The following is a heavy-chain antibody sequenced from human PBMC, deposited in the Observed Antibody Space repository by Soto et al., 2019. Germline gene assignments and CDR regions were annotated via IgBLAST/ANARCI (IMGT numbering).Heavy chain of an antibody. CDR3: ARDHEGRRRVVINYYDMDV. CDR1: GFTFSDYY. V-gene: IGHV3-11*06. CDR2: ISTSSSYT. J-gene: IGHJ6*02. D-gene: IGHD3-22*01. Sequence: QVQLVESGGGLVKPGGSLRLSCAASGFTFSDYYMTWIRQAPGKGLEWVSYISTSSSYTNYADSVKGRFTISRDNAKNSLYLQMNSLRAEDTAVYYCARDHEGRRRVVINYYDMDVWGQGTTVTVSS.